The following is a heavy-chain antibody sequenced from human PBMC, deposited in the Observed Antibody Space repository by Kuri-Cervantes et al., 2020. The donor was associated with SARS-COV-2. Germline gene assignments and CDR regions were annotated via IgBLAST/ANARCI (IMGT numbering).Heavy chain of an antibody. CDR1: GGSISSGGYS. V-gene: IGHV4-30-2*01. CDR2: IYHSGST. D-gene: IGHD3-16*02. CDR3: ARVYGDYVWGSYRLPEGYFDY. J-gene: IGHJ4*02. Sequence: SETLSLTCAVSGGSISSGGYSWSWIRQPPGKGLEWIGYIYHSGSTYYNPSLKSRVTISVDTSKNQFSLKLSSVTAADTAVYYCARVYGDYVWGSYRLPEGYFDYWGQGTLVTVSS.